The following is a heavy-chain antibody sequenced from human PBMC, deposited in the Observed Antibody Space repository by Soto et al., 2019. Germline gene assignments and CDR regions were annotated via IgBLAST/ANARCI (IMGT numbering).Heavy chain of an antibody. CDR3: ARGKSIAAPNSLYYMDV. J-gene: IGHJ6*03. CDR1: GGSFSGYY. D-gene: IGHD6-6*01. Sequence: SETLSLTCAVYGGSFSGYYWGWIRQPPGKGLEWIGEINHSGSTNYNPSLKSRVTISVDTSKNQFSLKLSSVTAADTAVYYCARGKSIAAPNSLYYMDVWGKGTTVTVSS. CDR2: INHSGST. V-gene: IGHV4-34*01.